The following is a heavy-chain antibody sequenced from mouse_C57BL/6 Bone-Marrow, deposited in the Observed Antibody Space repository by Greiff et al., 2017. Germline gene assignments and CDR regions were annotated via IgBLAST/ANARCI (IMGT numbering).Heavy chain of an antibody. CDR2: IYPGDGDT. Sequence: VQLQQSGAELVKPGASVKISCKASGYAFSSYWMNWVKQRPGKGLEWIGQIYPGDGDTNYNGKFKGKATLTADKSSSTAYMQLSSLTSEDSAVYFCARRGLLRLWWYFDVWGTGTTVTVSS. J-gene: IGHJ1*03. D-gene: IGHD1-1*01. CDR3: ARRGLLRLWWYFDV. V-gene: IGHV1-80*01. CDR1: GYAFSSYW.